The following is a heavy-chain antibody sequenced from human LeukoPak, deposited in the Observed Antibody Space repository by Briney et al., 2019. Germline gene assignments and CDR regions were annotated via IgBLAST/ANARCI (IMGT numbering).Heavy chain of an antibody. CDR1: GYTFTAYY. CDR2: INPNSGGT. CDR3: ARTPREYQLPSDY. D-gene: IGHD2-2*01. Sequence: ASVKVSCKASGYTFTAYYMHWVRQAPGQGLEWMGWINPNSGGTNYAQTFQGRVTMTRDTSITTAYMELSRLISVDTAVYYCARTPREYQLPSDYWGQGTLVTVSS. V-gene: IGHV1-2*02. J-gene: IGHJ4*02.